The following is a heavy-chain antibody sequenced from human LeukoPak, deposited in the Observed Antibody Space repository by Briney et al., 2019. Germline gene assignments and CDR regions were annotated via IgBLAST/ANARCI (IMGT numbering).Heavy chain of an antibody. CDR1: GFTFSSYW. D-gene: IGHD3-22*01. CDR2: INQDGSEK. CDR3: ARATYYYDSSGYSGYYYYMDV. Sequence: GGSLRLSCAASGFTFSSYWMSWVRQAPGKGLEWVANINQDGSEKYYVDSVKGRFTISRDNAKNSLYLQMNSLRAEDTAVYYCARATYYYDSSGYSGYYYYMDVWGKGTTVTVSS. J-gene: IGHJ6*03. V-gene: IGHV3-7*04.